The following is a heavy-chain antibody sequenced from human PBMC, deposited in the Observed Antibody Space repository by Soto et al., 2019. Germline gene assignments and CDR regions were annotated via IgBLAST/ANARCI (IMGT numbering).Heavy chain of an antibody. Sequence: EVQVLESGGGLVQPGGSLRLSCAASGFIFSNYAMAWVRQCPGKGLEWVSSISNSGGSTYYADSVKGRFTISRDNSKNTVYLQMNSLRAEDTAVYYXAKDHGMDVWGQGATVTVSS. CDR3: AKDHGMDV. CDR2: ISNSGGST. CDR1: GFIFSNYA. J-gene: IGHJ6*02. V-gene: IGHV3-23*01.